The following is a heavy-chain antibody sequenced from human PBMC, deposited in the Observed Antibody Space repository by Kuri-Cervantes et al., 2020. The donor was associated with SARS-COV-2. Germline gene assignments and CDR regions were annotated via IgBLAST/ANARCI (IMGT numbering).Heavy chain of an antibody. CDR1: GFTFSSYS. V-gene: IGHV3-33*08. J-gene: IGHJ4*02. CDR3: ARDTVRGVIRYYFDY. Sequence: GESLKISCAASGFTFSSYSVNWVRQAPGKGLEWVAVIWYDGSNKYYADSVKGRFTISRDNSKNTLYLQMNSLRAEDTAVYYCARDTVRGVIRYYFDYWGQGTLVTVSS. CDR2: IWYDGSNK. D-gene: IGHD3-16*02.